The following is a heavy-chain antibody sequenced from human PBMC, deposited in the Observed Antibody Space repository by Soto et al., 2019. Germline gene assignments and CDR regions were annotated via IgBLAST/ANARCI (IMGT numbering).Heavy chain of an antibody. D-gene: IGHD6-19*01. Sequence: ASVKVSCTASSYTFTNYGISWVRQAPGQGLEWMGWITTYNGNTNYAQNVQGRVTMTTDTSTSTAYMELRSLRSDDTAVYYCARHGWNSNFFDYWGQGTPVTVSS. J-gene: IGHJ4*02. CDR1: SYTFTNYG. CDR3: ARHGWNSNFFDY. CDR2: ITTYNGNT. V-gene: IGHV1-18*01.